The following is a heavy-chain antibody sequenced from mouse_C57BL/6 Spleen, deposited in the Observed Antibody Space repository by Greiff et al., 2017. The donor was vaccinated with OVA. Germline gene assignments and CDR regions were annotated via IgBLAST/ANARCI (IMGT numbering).Heavy chain of an antibody. D-gene: IGHD1-1*01. CDR1: GYAFSSYW. V-gene: IGHV1-80*01. Sequence: VQLVESGAELVKPGASVKISCKASGYAFSSYWMNWVKQRPGKGLEWIGQIYPGDGDTNYNGKFKGKATLTADKSSSTAYMQLSSLTSEDSAVYFCARTTVVATEDAMDYWGQGTSVTVSS. CDR3: ARTTVVATEDAMDY. J-gene: IGHJ4*01. CDR2: IYPGDGDT.